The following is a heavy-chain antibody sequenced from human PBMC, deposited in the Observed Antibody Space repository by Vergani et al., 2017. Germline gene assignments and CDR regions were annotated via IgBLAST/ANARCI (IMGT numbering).Heavy chain of an antibody. CDR2: IRGSGGST. CDR3: ATTPSLLRSGRWFDP. V-gene: IGHV3-23*01. J-gene: IGHJ5*02. D-gene: IGHD2-15*01. CDR1: GFTFSSYA. Sequence: EVQLLESGGGLVQPGGSLRLSCAASGFTFSSYAMSWVRQAPGKGLEWVSAIRGSGGSTYYADSVKGRFTISRDNSKNTLYLQMNSLRAEDTAVYYCATTPSLLRSGRWFDPWGQGTLVTVSS.